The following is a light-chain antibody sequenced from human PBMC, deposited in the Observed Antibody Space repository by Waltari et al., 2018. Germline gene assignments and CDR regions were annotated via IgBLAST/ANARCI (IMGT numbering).Light chain of an antibody. Sequence: EIVMTQSPATLSLSPGERATLSCRASQSVSSSYLSWYQQKPGQAPRLLIYGASTRATGIPARFSGSGSGTDFTLTISSLQPEDFATYYCLHLNNFPLSFGGGTKVELK. CDR1: QSVSSSY. J-gene: IGKJ4*01. V-gene: IGKV3D-7*01. CDR2: GAS. CDR3: LHLNNFPLS.